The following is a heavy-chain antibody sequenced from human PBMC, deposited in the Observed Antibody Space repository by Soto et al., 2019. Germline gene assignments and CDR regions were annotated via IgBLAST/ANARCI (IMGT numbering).Heavy chain of an antibody. Sequence: QVQLQESGPGLVKPSETLSLTCTVSGGAITSHYWSWIRQSPGKGLEWIGYIFYTGSTNSNPSLKSRVTLSIDTAKKQFSLNLWSLTAADSAVYYCARHDWTVNRVFDIWGQGTLVTVSS. D-gene: IGHD4-17*01. CDR2: IFYTGST. CDR3: ARHDWTVNRVFDI. V-gene: IGHV4-59*08. J-gene: IGHJ3*02. CDR1: GGAITSHY.